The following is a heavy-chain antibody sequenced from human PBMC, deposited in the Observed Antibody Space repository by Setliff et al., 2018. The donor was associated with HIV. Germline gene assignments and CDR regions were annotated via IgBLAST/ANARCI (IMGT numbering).Heavy chain of an antibody. CDR2: IYYTGST. J-gene: IGHJ6*03. Sequence: PSETLSLTCTVSGGSISTYFWSWVRQTPGKGLEWICYIYYTGSTSYNPSFRSRVTISVDTSEIQFSLKLSSVTAADTAVYYCARYCGGDCYPSAYYMDVWGKGTTVTVSS. CDR1: GGSISTYF. V-gene: IGHV4-59*12. D-gene: IGHD2-21*01. CDR3: ARYCGGDCYPSAYYMDV.